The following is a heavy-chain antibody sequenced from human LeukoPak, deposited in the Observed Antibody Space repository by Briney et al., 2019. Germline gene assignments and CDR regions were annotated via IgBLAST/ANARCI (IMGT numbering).Heavy chain of an antibody. CDR1: GGSISSSSYY. CDR2: IHYSGST. CDR3: ARHGYSDYGIDS. J-gene: IGHJ5*01. Sequence: TLSLTCTVSGGSISSSSYYWDWIRQPPGKGLEWIGYIHYSGSTHYNPALKSRLTISADMSKNQFALKMSSVTAADTAVYYCARHGYSDYGIDSWGQGTLVTVSS. D-gene: IGHD5-12*01. V-gene: IGHV4-39*01.